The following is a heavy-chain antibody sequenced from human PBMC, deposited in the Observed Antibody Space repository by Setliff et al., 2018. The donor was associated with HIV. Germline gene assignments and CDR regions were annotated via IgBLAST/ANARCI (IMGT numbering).Heavy chain of an antibody. CDR2: INESGST. CDR3: ARFLGWRGFDY. D-gene: IGHD3-3*01. V-gene: IGHV4-34*01. J-gene: IGHJ4*02. Sequence: TCAVHGGSLGGYYWTWIRQPPGKGLEWIGEINESGSTNYSPSLKSRITISLDTSNNQFSLNLTSLTAADTAVYYCARFLGWRGFDYWGQGTLVTVSS. CDR1: GGSLGGYY.